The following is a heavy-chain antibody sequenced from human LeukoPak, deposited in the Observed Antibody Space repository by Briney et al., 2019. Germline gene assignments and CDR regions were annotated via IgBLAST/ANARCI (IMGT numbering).Heavy chain of an antibody. Sequence: GASVEVSCKASGYTFTSYYMHWVRQAPGQGLEWMGIINPSGGSTSYAQKFQERVTITRDMSTSTAYMELSSLRSEDTAVYYCAALTGDSSGYIPSRTDPWGQGTLVTVSS. CDR2: INPSGGST. D-gene: IGHD3-22*01. CDR3: AALTGDSSGYIPSRTDP. J-gene: IGHJ5*02. V-gene: IGHV1-46*01. CDR1: GYTFTSYY.